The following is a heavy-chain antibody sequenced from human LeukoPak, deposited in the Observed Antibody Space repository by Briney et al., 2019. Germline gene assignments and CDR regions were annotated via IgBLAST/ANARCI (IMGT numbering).Heavy chain of an antibody. CDR1: GGTFSSYA. CDR3: ARAGSTVTSNWFDP. Sequence: GSSVKVSCKASGGTFSSYAISWVRQAPGQGLEWMGGIIPIFGTANYAQKFQGRVTITADESTSTAYMELRSLRSDDTAVYYCARAGSTVTSNWFDPWGQGTLVTVSS. CDR2: IIPIFGTA. J-gene: IGHJ5*02. D-gene: IGHD4-17*01. V-gene: IGHV1-69*01.